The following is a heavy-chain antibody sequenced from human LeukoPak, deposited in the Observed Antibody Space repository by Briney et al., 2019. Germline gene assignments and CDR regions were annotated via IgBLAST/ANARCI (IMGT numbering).Heavy chain of an antibody. Sequence: ASVKVSCKASGYTFTGYYMHWVRQAPGQGLELMGWINPNSGGTNYAQKFQGRVTMTRATSISTAYMELSRLRSDDTAVYYCARGADRLLWFGEGGQYYFDYWGQGTLVTVSS. CDR2: INPNSGGT. J-gene: IGHJ4*02. D-gene: IGHD3-10*01. CDR3: ARGADRLLWFGEGGQYYFDY. V-gene: IGHV1-2*02. CDR1: GYTFTGYY.